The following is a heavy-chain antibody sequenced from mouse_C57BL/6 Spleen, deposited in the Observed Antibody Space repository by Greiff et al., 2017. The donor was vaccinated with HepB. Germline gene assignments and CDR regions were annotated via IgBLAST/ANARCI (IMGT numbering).Heavy chain of an antibody. CDR3: ASRGDY. CDR1: GFTFSSYG. CDR2: ISSGGSYT. Sequence: EVMLVESGGDLVKPGGSLKLSCAASGFTFSSYGMSWVRQTPDKRLEWVATISSGGSYTYYPDSVKGRFTISRDNAKNTLYLQMSSLKSEDTAMYYCASRGDYWGQGTSVTVSS. V-gene: IGHV5-6*02. J-gene: IGHJ4*01.